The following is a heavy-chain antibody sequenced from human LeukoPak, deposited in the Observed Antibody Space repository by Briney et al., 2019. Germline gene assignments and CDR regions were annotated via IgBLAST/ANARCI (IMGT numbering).Heavy chain of an antibody. Sequence: GGSLRLSCAASGFTFSSYAMSWVRQAPGKGLEWVSAISGSGGSTYYADSVKGRFTISRDNSKNTLYLQMNSLRAEDTAVYYCAKMAIGYCSSTSCYSLYFDYWGQGTLVTVSS. CDR2: ISGSGGST. V-gene: IGHV3-23*01. J-gene: IGHJ4*02. D-gene: IGHD2-2*01. CDR3: AKMAIGYCSSTSCYSLYFDY. CDR1: GFTFSSYA.